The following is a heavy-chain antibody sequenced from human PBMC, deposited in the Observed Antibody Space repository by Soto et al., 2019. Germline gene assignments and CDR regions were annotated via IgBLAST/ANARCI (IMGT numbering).Heavy chain of an antibody. CDR3: ARGGTNYDFWSGYYWIWFDP. CDR2: INHSGST. CDR1: GGSFSGYY. J-gene: IGHJ5*02. Sequence: SETLSLTCAVYGGSFSGYYWSWIRQPPGKGLEWIGEINHSGSTNYNPSLKSRVTISVDTSKNQFSLKLSSVTAADTAVYYCARGGTNYDFWSGYYWIWFDPWGQGTLVTVSS. D-gene: IGHD3-3*01. V-gene: IGHV4-34*01.